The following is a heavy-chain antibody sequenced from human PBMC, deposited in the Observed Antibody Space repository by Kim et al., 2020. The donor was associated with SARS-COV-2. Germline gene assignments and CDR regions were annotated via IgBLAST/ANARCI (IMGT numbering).Heavy chain of an antibody. J-gene: IGHJ5*02. D-gene: IGHD3-10*01. Sequence: QGRVTMTRDTATSTVYMELSSLRSEDTAVYYCARASMVRGVNKNWFDPWGQGTLVTVSS. CDR3: ARASMVRGVNKNWFDP. V-gene: IGHV1-46*01.